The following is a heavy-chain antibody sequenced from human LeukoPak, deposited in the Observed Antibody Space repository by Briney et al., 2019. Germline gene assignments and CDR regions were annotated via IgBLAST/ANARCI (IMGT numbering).Heavy chain of an antibody. V-gene: IGHV4-59*01. Sequence: SETLSLTCTVSGGSISSYYWSWIRQPPGKGLEWIGYIYSSGSTNYNPSLKSRVTISVDTSKNQFSLKLSSVTAADTAVYYCARVGCSTTSCEYFDYWGQGTLVTVSS. CDR2: IYSSGST. D-gene: IGHD2-2*01. CDR3: ARVGCSTTSCEYFDY. CDR1: GGSISSYY. J-gene: IGHJ4*02.